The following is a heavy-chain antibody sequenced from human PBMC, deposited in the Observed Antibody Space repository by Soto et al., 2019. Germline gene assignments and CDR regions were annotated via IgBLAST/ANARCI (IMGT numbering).Heavy chain of an antibody. D-gene: IGHD6-6*01. Sequence: VVSIGLGSGPAGLECRCRCMTWVRKNPDKGLEWVSAIGFTGDSTFYADSVKGRFTISRDNSKNTLYLQMNSLRAEDTAVYFCARRFSSSSFYFDYWGQGTLVTVSS. CDR3: ARRFSSSSFYFDY. CDR2: IGFTGDST. V-gene: IGHV3-23*01. J-gene: IGHJ4*02. CDR1: GLECRCRC.